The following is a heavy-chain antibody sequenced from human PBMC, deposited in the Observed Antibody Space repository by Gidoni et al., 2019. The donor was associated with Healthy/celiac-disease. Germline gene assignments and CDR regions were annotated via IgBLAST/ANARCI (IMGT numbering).Heavy chain of an antibody. V-gene: IGHV3-15*01. J-gene: IGHJ4*02. Sequence: EVQLVESVGGLVKPGGSLRLSCAASGFTFSNAWMSWVRQAPGKGLGWVGRIKSKTDGGTTDYAAPVKGRFTISRDDSKNTLYLQMNSLKTEDTAVYYCTTEVGATEVLFPFDYWGQGTLGTVSS. CDR2: IKSKTDGGTT. CDR3: TTEVGATEVLFPFDY. D-gene: IGHD1-26*01. CDR1: GFTFSNAW.